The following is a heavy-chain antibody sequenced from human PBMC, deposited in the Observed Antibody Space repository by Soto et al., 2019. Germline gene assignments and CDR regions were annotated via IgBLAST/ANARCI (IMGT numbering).Heavy chain of an antibody. D-gene: IGHD3-10*01. CDR1: GFTFSSYW. CDR2: INSDGSST. Sequence: GGSLRLSCAASGFTFSSYWMHWVRQAPGKGLVWVSRINSDGSSTNYADSVKGQFTISRDNAKNTLYLQMNSLRAEDTAVYYCGRGASGSYRLHYWGQGTLVTVSS. CDR3: GRGASGSYRLHY. V-gene: IGHV3-74*01. J-gene: IGHJ4*02.